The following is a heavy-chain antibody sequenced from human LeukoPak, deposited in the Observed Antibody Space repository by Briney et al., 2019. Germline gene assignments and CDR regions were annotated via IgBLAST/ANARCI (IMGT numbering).Heavy chain of an antibody. Sequence: PGGSLRLSCAASGFTFSSYAMSWVRQAPGKGLEWVSAISGSGGSTYYADSAKGRFTISRDNSKNTLYLQMNSLRAEDTAVYYCAKDSDMVRGVNWFDPWGQGTLVTVSS. J-gene: IGHJ5*02. V-gene: IGHV3-23*01. CDR2: ISGSGGST. D-gene: IGHD3-10*01. CDR1: GFTFSSYA. CDR3: AKDSDMVRGVNWFDP.